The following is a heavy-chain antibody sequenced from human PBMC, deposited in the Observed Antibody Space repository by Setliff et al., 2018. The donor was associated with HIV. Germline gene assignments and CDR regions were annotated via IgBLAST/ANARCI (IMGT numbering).Heavy chain of an antibody. D-gene: IGHD2-15*01. CDR3: ARERPYCSGGSCYGLNYFDC. Sequence: ASVKVSCKASGYTFSSYGISWVRQAPGQGLEWMGWINPYSGKTKYAQNLQGRVTMTTDASTSTADMELRSLRSDDTAMYYCARERPYCSGGSCYGLNYFDCWGQGTLVTVSS. CDR2: INPYSGKT. V-gene: IGHV1-18*04. CDR1: GYTFSSYG. J-gene: IGHJ4*02.